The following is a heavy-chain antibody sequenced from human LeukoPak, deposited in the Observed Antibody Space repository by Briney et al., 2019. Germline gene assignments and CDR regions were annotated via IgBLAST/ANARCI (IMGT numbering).Heavy chain of an antibody. Sequence: ASVKVSCKVSGYTLTELSMHWVRRAPGKGLEWMGGFDPGDGETIYAQKFQGRVTMTEDTSTDTAYMELSSLRSEDTAVYYCATASDGDYVDNFDYWGQGTLVTVSS. D-gene: IGHD4-17*01. J-gene: IGHJ4*02. CDR3: ATASDGDYVDNFDY. CDR2: FDPGDGET. CDR1: GYTLTELS. V-gene: IGHV1-24*01.